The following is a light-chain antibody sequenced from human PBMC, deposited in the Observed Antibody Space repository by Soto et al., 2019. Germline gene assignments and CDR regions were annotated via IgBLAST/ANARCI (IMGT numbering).Light chain of an antibody. CDR3: QQYDNSLYT. CDR2: GAS. V-gene: IGKV3-20*01. Sequence: EIVLTQSPGTLSLSPGERATLSCRASQTLSSIYLAWYQQKPGQAPRLLIYGASNRATGIPDRFSGSGSGTDFTLTISRLDPEDFALYYCQQYDNSLYTFGQGTKLEIK. J-gene: IGKJ2*01. CDR1: QTLSSIY.